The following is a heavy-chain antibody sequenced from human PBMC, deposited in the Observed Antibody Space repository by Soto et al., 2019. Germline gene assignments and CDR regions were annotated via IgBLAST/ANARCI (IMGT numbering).Heavy chain of an antibody. CDR1: GFTFDDYT. Sequence: ALRLSCAASGFTFDDYTMHWVRQAPGKGLEWVSLISWDGGSTYYADSVKGRFTISRDNSKNSLYLQMNSLRTEDTALYYCAKDKRSYSSGWAYGMDVWGQGTTVTVSS. V-gene: IGHV3-43*01. J-gene: IGHJ6*02. D-gene: IGHD6-19*01. CDR3: AKDKRSYSSGWAYGMDV. CDR2: ISWDGGST.